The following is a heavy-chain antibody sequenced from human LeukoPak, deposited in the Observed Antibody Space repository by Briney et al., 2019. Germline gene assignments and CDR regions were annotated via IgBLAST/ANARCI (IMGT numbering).Heavy chain of an antibody. CDR3: ARVGAATLQDNWFDP. D-gene: IGHD1-26*01. J-gene: IGHJ5*02. CDR1: GYTFTGYY. CDR2: INPNSGGT. V-gene: IGHV1-2*02. Sequence: ASVKVSCKASGYTFTGYYMHWVRQAPGQGLEWMGWINPNSGGTNYAQKFQGRVTMTRDTSISTACMELSRLRSDDTAVYYCARVGAATLQDNWFDPWGQGTLVTVSS.